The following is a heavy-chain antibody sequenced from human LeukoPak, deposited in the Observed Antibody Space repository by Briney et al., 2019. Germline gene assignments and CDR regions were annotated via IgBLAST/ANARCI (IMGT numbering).Heavy chain of an antibody. CDR2: INHSGST. J-gene: IGHJ6*03. CDR1: GGSFTGYY. Sequence: PSETPSLTCAVYGGSFTGYYWSWIRQPPGKGLEWIGEINHSGSTNYNPSLKSRVTISIDTSKNQFSLKLSSVTAADTAVYYCARGSHPSYYYYYMDVWGKGTTVTVSS. V-gene: IGHV4-34*01. CDR3: ARGSHPSYYYYYMDV.